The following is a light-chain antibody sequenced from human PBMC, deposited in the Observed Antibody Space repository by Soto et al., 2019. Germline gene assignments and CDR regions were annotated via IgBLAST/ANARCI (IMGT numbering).Light chain of an antibody. J-gene: IGKJ5*01. V-gene: IGKV1-39*01. CDR3: QQSYSTPST. CDR2: AAS. CDR1: QSISSY. Sequence: DIQMTQSPSSLSASLGDRVTITCRAGQSISSYLNCYQQKPGKAPKLLIYAASSLQSGVPSRFSGSGSGTDFTLTISSLQPEDFATYYCQQSYSTPSTFGQGTRLEI.